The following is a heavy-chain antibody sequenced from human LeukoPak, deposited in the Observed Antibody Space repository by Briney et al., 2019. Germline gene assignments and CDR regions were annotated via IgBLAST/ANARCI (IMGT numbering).Heavy chain of an antibody. CDR2: MDPNSGNT. Sequence: ASVKVSCKASGYTFTRYDINWVRQATGQGLEWMGWMDPNSGNTGYAQKFQRRVTKTRNTSISTAYMELSSLRSEDTAVYYCARGQWELGWFDPWGQGTLVTVSS. D-gene: IGHD1-26*01. CDR1: GYTFTRYD. CDR3: ARGQWELGWFDP. J-gene: IGHJ5*02. V-gene: IGHV1-8*01.